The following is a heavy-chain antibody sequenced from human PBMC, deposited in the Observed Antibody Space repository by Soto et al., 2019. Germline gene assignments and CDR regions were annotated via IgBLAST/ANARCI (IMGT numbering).Heavy chain of an antibody. Sequence: ASVKVSCKASGYTFTSYGISWLRQAPGQGLEWMGWISAYNGNTNYAQKLQGRVTMTTDTSTSTAYMELRSLRSDDTAVYYCARVFSLQCVEEEQHDLRARRTPVTGSS. CDR1: GYTFTSYG. V-gene: IGHV1-18*01. D-gene: IGHD3-16*02. CDR3: ARVFSLQCVEEEQHDL. J-gene: IGHJ2*01. CDR2: ISAYNGNT.